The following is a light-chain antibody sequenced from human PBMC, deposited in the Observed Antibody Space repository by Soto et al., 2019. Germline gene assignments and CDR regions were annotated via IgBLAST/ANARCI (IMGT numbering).Light chain of an antibody. CDR3: QQYSSSRT. Sequence: DIVLTQSPVTLSLSPGERATLSCRASQSVSSDHLAWYQQQPGQAPRLLIYGGSSRATGIPVRFSGSGSETDFTLTITRLEPEDFAVYYCQQYSSSRTFGQGTKVDIK. V-gene: IGKV3-20*01. CDR2: GGS. J-gene: IGKJ1*01. CDR1: QSVSSDH.